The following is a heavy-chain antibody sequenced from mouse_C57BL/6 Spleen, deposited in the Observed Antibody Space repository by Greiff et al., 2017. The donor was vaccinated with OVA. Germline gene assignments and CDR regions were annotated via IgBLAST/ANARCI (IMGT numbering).Heavy chain of an antibody. CDR3: PITTVVAPNAMDY. CDR1: GFNIKNTY. Sequence: VQLQQSVAELVRPGASVKLSCTASGFNIKNTYMHWVKQRPEQGLEWIGRIDPANGNTKYAPKFQGKATITADTSSNTAYLQLSSLTAEDTAIYYCPITTVVAPNAMDYWGQGTSVTVSS. J-gene: IGHJ4*01. V-gene: IGHV14-3*01. CDR2: IDPANGNT. D-gene: IGHD1-1*01.